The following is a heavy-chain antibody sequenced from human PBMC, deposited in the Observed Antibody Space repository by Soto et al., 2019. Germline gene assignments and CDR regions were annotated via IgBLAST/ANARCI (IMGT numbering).Heavy chain of an antibody. J-gene: IGHJ4*02. Sequence: SGPTLVNPTHLLTLTCSFPGVPLTTTPMSVTGIRQPPGKALEWLVLIDWDDDKYYPTPLKTRLTISKDTSKNQVVVTMPNMDSVDTVMYFCARIGTADRGNYFDYWGQGSLVTVSS. V-gene: IGHV2-70*01. D-gene: IGHD1-1*01. CDR2: IDWDDDK. CDR1: GVPLTTTPMS. CDR3: ARIGTADRGNYFDY.